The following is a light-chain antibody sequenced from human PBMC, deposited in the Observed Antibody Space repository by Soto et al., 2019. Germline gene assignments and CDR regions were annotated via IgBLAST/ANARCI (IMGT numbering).Light chain of an antibody. CDR2: AAS. CDR1: QDIAIY. J-gene: IGKJ1*01. CDR3: HQTYSIPWT. Sequence: IQLTQSPSSLSASVGDRVTITCRASQDIAIYLAWYQQKPGEAPKLLIYAASTLYGGVPSRFSGSGSGTDFALTITSLQAEDFATYYCHQTYSIPWTFGQGTKVEI. V-gene: IGKV1-9*01.